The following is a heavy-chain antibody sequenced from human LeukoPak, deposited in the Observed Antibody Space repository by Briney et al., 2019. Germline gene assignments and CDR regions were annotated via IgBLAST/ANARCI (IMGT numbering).Heavy chain of an antibody. CDR3: AADPYDYGDYVLGY. J-gene: IGHJ4*02. CDR2: IVVGSGNT. D-gene: IGHD4-17*01. Sequence: SVKVSCKASGFAFTSSAVQWVRQARGQRLEWIGWIVVGSGNTNYAQKFQERVTITRDMSTSTAYMELSSLRSKDTAVYYCAADPYDYGDYVLGYWGQGTLVTVSS. CDR1: GFAFTSSA. V-gene: IGHV1-58*01.